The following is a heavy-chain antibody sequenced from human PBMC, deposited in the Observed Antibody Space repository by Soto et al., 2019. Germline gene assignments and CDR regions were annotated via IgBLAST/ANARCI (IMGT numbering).Heavy chain of an antibody. V-gene: IGHV2-5*02. CDR2: IYWDDDK. CDR3: VQSRCGGDCLQSYSSHSYYGLDV. D-gene: IGHD2-21*02. CDR1: GFSFSSIGEG. J-gene: IGHJ6*02. Sequence: QITLKESGPTLVKPTQTLTLTCTFPGFSFSSIGEGVGWIRQPPGKALEWLALIYWDDDKRYSPSLKSRLTNTKHTSKNPVVLTMTNMDPVDTATYYCVQSRCGGDCLQSYSSHSYYGLDVWGQGTTVTVS.